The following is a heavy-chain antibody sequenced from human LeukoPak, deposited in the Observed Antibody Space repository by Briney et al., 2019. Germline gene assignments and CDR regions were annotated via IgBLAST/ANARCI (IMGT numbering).Heavy chain of an antibody. D-gene: IGHD3-10*02. J-gene: IGHJ6*04. V-gene: IGHV3-48*03. CDR1: GFTFTSYN. CDR3: AELGITMIGGV. CDR2: ISSSGSTI. Sequence: GGSLRLSCAASGFTFTSYNMNWVRQAPGKGLEWVSYISSSGSTIYYADSVKGRFTISRDNAKNSLYLQMNSLRAEDTAVYYCAELGITMIGGVWGKRTTVTISS.